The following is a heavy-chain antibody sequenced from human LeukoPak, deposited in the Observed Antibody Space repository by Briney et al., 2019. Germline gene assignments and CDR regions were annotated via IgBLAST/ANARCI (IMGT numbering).Heavy chain of an antibody. D-gene: IGHD2-15*01. V-gene: IGHV3-23*01. CDR1: GFTFSSYA. CDR2: ISGSGGST. J-gene: IGHJ6*02. CDR3: AKGRCSGGSCYRGDYYGMDV. Sequence: GGSLRLSCAASGFTFSSYAMSWVRQAPGKGLEWASAISGSGGSTYYADSVKGRFTISRDNSKNTLYLQMNSLRAEDTAVYYCAKGRCSGGSCYRGDYYGMDVWGQGTTVTVSS.